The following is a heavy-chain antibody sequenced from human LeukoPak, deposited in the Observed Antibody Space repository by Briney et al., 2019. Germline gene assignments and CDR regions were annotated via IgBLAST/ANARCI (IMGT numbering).Heavy chain of an antibody. CDR2: ITSSGGSTI. J-gene: IGHJ3*02. CDR3: ARGSLAAFDI. Sequence: GRSLRLSCAASRFTFSSYEMNWVRQAPGKGLEWVSYITSSGGSTIYYADSVKGRFTISRDNAKNTLYLQMNSLRAEDTAVYYCARGSLAAFDIWGQGTMVTVSS. CDR1: RFTFSSYE. V-gene: IGHV3-48*03.